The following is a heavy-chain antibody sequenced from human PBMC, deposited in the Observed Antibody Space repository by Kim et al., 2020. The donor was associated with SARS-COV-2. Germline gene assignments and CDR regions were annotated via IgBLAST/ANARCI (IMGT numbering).Heavy chain of an antibody. CDR3: ARSKGMDIAVAGIYPNDYYYGMDV. J-gene: IGHJ6*02. CDR2: ISYDGSNK. D-gene: IGHD6-19*01. CDR1: GCTFSSYA. V-gene: IGHV3-30*04. Sequence: GGSLRLSCAASGCTFSSYAMHWVRQAPGKGLEWVAVISYDGSNKYYADSVKGRFTISRDNSKNTLYLQMNSLRAEDTAVYYYARSKGMDIAVAGIYPNDYYYGMDVSGQGTSVTVSS.